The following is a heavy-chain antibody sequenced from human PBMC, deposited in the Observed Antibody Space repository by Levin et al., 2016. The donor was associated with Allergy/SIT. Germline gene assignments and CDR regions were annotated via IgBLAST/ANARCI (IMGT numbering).Heavy chain of an antibody. CDR2: IYWDDDK. Sequence: SGPTLVKPTQTLTLTCTLSGFSLSTSGVGVGWIRQPPGKALEWLALIYWDDDKFYSPSLKRRLTITKDTSKNQVVLTMTNMDPVDTGTYYCAHTHQWLSGRYFDYWGQGTLVTVSS. V-gene: IGHV2-5*02. D-gene: IGHD6-19*01. CDR1: GFSLSTSGVG. J-gene: IGHJ4*02. CDR3: AHTHQWLSGRYFDY.